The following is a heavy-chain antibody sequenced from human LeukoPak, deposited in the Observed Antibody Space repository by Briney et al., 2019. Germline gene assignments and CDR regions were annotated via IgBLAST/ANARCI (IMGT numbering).Heavy chain of an antibody. D-gene: IGHD6-13*01. CDR3: AREPSYSSSWYTTCDH. CDR2: IASETYGGTA. J-gene: IGHJ5*02. V-gene: IGHV3-49*04. Sequence: PGRSLRLSCTASGFTFGDYAMTWVRQAPGKGLEWVGFIASETYGGTAEYAASVKGRFTISRDDSKIIAYLQMNSLRAEDTAVYYCAREPSYSSSWYTTCDHWGQGILVTVSS. CDR1: GFTFGDYA.